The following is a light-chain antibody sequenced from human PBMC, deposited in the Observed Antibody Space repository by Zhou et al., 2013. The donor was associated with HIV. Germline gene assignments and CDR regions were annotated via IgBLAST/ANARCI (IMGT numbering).Light chain of an antibody. J-gene: IGKJ2*01. Sequence: EIVLTQSPGTLSLSPGEGATLSCRASHTISANYLAWYQQKPGQAPRLLVYGASTRATGIPDRFTGSGSGTDFTLTISSLEPEDFAVYYCQQRSNWPPYTFGQGTKLEIK. CDR3: QQRSNWPPYT. V-gene: IGKV3D-20*02. CDR2: GAS. CDR1: HTISANY.